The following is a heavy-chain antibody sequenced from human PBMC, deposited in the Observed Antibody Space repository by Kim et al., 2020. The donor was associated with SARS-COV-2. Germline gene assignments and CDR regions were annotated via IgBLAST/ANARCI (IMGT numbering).Heavy chain of an antibody. V-gene: IGHV3-49*03. CDR3: TRFWETHCTSTNCYEGGNWFDP. CDR1: GFTFGDFA. D-gene: IGHD2-2*01. J-gene: IGHJ5*02. Sequence: GGSLRLSCTASGFTFGDFAMSWFRQAPGKGLEWVGFIRSKGYGGTSEYAASVRGRFTISRDDSKSIADLQMNSLKTEDTAVYYCTRFWETHCTSTNCYEGGNWFDPWGQGTLVTVSS. CDR2: IRSKGYGGTS.